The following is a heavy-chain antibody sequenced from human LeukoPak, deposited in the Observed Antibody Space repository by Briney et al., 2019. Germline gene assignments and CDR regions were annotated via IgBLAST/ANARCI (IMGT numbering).Heavy chain of an antibody. Sequence: GGSLRLSCAASGFTFISYWMHWVRQAPGKGLVWVSRINSDGSTTSYAASVKGRFTISRDTARNTLYLQMNSLRAEDTAVYYCARGHHYYDSSAYYYWGQGTLVTVSS. CDR2: INSDGSTT. J-gene: IGHJ4*02. V-gene: IGHV3-74*01. CDR1: GFTFISYW. CDR3: ARGHHYYDSSAYYY. D-gene: IGHD3-22*01.